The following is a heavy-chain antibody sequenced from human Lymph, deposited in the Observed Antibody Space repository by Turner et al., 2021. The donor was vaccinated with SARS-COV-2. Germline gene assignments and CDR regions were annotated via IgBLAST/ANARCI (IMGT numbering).Heavy chain of an antibody. J-gene: IGHJ6*02. CDR1: GIIVSRNY. CDR2: IYSGGTT. V-gene: IGHV3-53*01. CDR3: ARDLGTYGMDV. D-gene: IGHD6-13*01. Sequence: EVQLVDPGGGLIQPGVSLRLSCAASGIIVSRNYMNWVRQAQGKGLEWVSVIYSGGTTYYADSVKGRFTISRDNSKNTLYLQMNSLRVEDTAVYYCARDLGTYGMDVWGQGTTVTVSS.